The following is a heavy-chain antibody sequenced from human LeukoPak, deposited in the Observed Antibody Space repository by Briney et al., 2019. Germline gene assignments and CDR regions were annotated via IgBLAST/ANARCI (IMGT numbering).Heavy chain of an antibody. CDR3: ARDAGSVVVVTASDYYYYMDV. D-gene: IGHD2-21*02. CDR1: GFTFSSDS. J-gene: IGHJ6*03. Sequence: PGGSLRLSCAASGFTFSSDSMNWVRQAPGKGLEWVSSISSSSSYIYYADSMKGRFTISRDNAKNSLYLQMNSLRAEDTAVYYCARDAGSVVVVTASDYYYYMDVWGKGTTVTLSS. V-gene: IGHV3-21*01. CDR2: ISSSSSYI.